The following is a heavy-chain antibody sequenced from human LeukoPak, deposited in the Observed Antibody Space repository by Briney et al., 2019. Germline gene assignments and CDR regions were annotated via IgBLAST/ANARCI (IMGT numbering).Heavy chain of an antibody. CDR1: GFTFSNYA. CDR2: TSASGSNT. CDR3: AVEYSNTPLGLDF. D-gene: IGHD2/OR15-2a*01. V-gene: IGHV3-23*01. J-gene: IGHJ4*02. Sequence: GGSLRLSCAASGFTFSNYAMSWVRQAPGKGLEWASSTSASGSNTYYTDPVKGRFTISRDNAKKSLYLQMNSLRAEDAAMYYCAVEYSNTPLGLDFWGQGTLVTVSS.